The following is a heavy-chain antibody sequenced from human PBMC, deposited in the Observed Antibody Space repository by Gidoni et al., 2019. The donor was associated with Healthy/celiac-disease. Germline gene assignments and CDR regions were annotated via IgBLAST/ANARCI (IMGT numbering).Heavy chain of an antibody. D-gene: IGHD6-13*01. Sequence: QVQLQQWGAGLLKPSETLSVTCAVYGGSFSVYSWSWIRQPPGKGLEWIGEINHSGNTNYNPSLKSRVTISVDTSKNQFSLKLSSVTAADTAVYYCARGRPTKHIAGYWFDPWGQGTLVTVSS. CDR1: GGSFSVYS. V-gene: IGHV4-34*01. CDR2: INHSGNT. J-gene: IGHJ5*02. CDR3: ARGRPTKHIAGYWFDP.